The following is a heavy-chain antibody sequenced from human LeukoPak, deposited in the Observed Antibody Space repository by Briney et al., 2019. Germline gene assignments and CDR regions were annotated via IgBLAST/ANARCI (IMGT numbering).Heavy chain of an antibody. CDR3: AKNGDRGAYCSGGSCYPYYYYNMDV. J-gene: IGHJ6*03. D-gene: IGHD2-15*01. CDR1: GFTFSSFG. CDR2: ISSTGGTA. Sequence: PGGSLRLSCAASGFTFSSFGMCWVRQAPGKGLEWVSAISSTGGTAYYADSVKGRFTISRDNSKNTLYLQMNSLRAEDTAIYYCAKNGDRGAYCSGGSCYPYYYYNMDVWGKGTTVTISS. V-gene: IGHV3-23*01.